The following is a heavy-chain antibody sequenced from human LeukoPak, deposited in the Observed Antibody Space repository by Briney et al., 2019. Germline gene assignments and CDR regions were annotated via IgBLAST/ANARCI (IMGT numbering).Heavy chain of an antibody. CDR2: INPSGGST. CDR1: GYTFTSYY. D-gene: IGHD3-22*01. CDR3: ARVGAYYYDSSGYYLGY. J-gene: IGHJ4*02. Sequence: ASVKVSCKASGYTFTSYYMHWVRQAPGQGLEWMGIINPSGGSTSYAQKFQGRVTMTRDTSTSTVYMELSSLRSEDTAVYYCARVGAYYYDSSGYYLGYWGQGTLVTVSS. V-gene: IGHV1-46*01.